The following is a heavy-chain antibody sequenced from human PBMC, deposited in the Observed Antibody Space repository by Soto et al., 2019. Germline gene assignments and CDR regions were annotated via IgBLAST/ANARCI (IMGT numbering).Heavy chain of an antibody. CDR1: GFTFSDYD. CDR3: AQYPYTSRSSLSGMDA. CDR2: IRSKGYGVTT. J-gene: IGHJ6*02. D-gene: IGHD6-6*01. V-gene: IGHV3-49*03. Sequence: HPGGSLRLSCTTSGFTFSDYDISWFRQAPGKGLEWVGVIRSKGYGVTTDYAASVKGRFAISRDDSKSTAYLQMNSVTTEDTAVYFCAQYPYTSRSSLSGMDAWGHGTTVTASS.